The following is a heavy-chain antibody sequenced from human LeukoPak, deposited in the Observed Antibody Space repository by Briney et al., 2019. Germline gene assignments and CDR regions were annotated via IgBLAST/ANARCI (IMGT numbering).Heavy chain of an antibody. D-gene: IGHD3-3*01. V-gene: IGHV4-34*01. CDR3: ARHLRFLGTWYNWFDP. CDR2: VNHAGST. J-gene: IGHJ5*02. CDR1: GASSSAYY. Sequence: SETLSLTCAVSGASSSAYYWTWIRQPPGKGLEWIGEVNHAGSTTYNPSLRSRVTISVDTSKSQFSLKLNSVTAADTAVYYCARHLRFLGTWYNWFDPWGQGTLVTVSS.